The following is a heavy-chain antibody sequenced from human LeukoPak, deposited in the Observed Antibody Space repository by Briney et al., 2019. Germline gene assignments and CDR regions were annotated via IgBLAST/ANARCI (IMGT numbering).Heavy chain of an antibody. J-gene: IGHJ4*02. Sequence: SQTLSLTCAISGDSVSSNSAAWNWIRQSPSRGLEWLGRTYYRSKWYNDYAVSVKSRITINPDTSKNQFSLQLNSVTPEDTAVYYCARDYYYGSGSYFFVNKFDHWGQGTLVTVSS. D-gene: IGHD3-10*01. CDR2: TYYRSKWYN. CDR1: GDSVSSNSAA. CDR3: ARDYYYGSGSYFFVNKFDH. V-gene: IGHV6-1*01.